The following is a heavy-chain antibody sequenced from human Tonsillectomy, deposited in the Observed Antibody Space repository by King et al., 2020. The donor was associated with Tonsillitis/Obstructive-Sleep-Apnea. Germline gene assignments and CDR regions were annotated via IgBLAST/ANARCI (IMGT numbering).Heavy chain of an antibody. CDR2: IYFNGIT. CDR1: SGSISTYY. J-gene: IGHJ6*03. Sequence: QLQESGPGLVKPSETLSLTCTVSSGSISTYYWSWIRQPPGRGLEWIGNIYFNGITKYNPPLKSRVAISVDTSKNQFALTMTSDTPADTAMYYCARGLTGLSTYYFYYMDVWGKGNALTVSS. CDR3: ARGLTGLSTYYFYYMDV. D-gene: IGHD2-15*01. V-gene: IGHV4-59*01.